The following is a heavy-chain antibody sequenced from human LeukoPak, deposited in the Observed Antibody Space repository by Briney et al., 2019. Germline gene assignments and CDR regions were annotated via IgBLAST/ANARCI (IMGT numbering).Heavy chain of an antibody. V-gene: IGHV3-23*01. CDR2: VSGSGGST. CDR1: GFTFSSYA. Sequence: GGSLRLSCAASGFTFSSYAMSWVRQAPGKGLEWVSAVSGSGGSTYYADSVKGRFTISRDNSKNTLYLQMNSLRAEDTAVYYCAKWAYDFWSGPSGGYWGQGTLVTVSS. CDR3: AKWAYDFWSGPSGGY. J-gene: IGHJ4*02. D-gene: IGHD3-3*01.